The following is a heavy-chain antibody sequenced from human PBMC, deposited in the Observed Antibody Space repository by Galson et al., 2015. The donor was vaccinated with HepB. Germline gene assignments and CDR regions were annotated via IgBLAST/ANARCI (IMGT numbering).Heavy chain of an antibody. V-gene: IGHV3-48*04. CDR2: TSSSSGNT. CDR3: ARGSSLIDY. D-gene: IGHD3-10*01. Sequence: SLRLSCAASGFTFSSYSMNWVRQAPGKGLEWVSYTSSSSGNTNYADSVKGRFTISRDNAKNSLYLQMNSLTAEDTAVYYCARGSSLIDYWGQGSLVTVSS. CDR1: GFTFSSYS. J-gene: IGHJ4*02.